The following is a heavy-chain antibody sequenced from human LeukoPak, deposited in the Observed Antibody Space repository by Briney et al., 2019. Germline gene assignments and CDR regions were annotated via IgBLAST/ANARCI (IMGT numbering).Heavy chain of an antibody. J-gene: IGHJ4*02. CDR2: IYYSGST. D-gene: IGHD6-13*01. CDR1: GGSISSSSYY. CDR3: VGGSWYLTIDY. V-gene: IGHV4-39*07. Sequence: SETLSLTCTVSGGSISSSSYYWGWIRQPPGKGLEWIGSIYYSGSTYYNPSLKSRVTISVDTSKNQFSLKPSSVTAADTAVYYCVGGSWYLTIDYWGQGTLVSVSS.